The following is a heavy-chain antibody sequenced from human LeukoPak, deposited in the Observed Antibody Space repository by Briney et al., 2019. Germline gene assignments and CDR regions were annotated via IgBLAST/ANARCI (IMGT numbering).Heavy chain of an antibody. J-gene: IGHJ4*02. CDR2: ISDSGGYA. CDR3: TRQLGYCSSGTCYFDS. D-gene: IGHD2-15*01. Sequence: PGGSLRLSCAASGFTFNNYAMSWVRQAPEKGLEWVSAISDSGGYAYDADSVKGRFTISRDNSQNTLYLQMNSLRAEDTATYYCTRQLGYCSSGTCYFDSWGQGTLVTVSS. V-gene: IGHV3-23*01. CDR1: GFTFNNYA.